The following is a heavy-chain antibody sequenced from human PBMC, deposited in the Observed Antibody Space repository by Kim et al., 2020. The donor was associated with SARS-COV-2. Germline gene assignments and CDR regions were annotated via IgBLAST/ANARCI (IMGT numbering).Heavy chain of an antibody. CDR1: GFTFSSYA. Sequence: GGSLRLSCAASGFTFSSYAMSWVRQAPGKGLEWVSAISGSGGSTYYADSVKGRFTISRDNSKNTLYLQMNSLRAEDTAVYYCAKDPTYYDFWSGYFDYWGQGTLVTVSS. V-gene: IGHV3-23*01. CDR2: ISGSGGST. CDR3: AKDPTYYDFWSGYFDY. D-gene: IGHD3-3*01. J-gene: IGHJ4*02.